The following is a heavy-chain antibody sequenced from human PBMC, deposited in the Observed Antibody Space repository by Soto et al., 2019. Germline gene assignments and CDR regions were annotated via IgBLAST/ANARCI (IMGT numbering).Heavy chain of an antibody. CDR3: AQTRDWSRRTTNWFDP. CDR1: GFSLSTSGVG. Sequence: SGPTLVNPTQTLTLTCTFSGFSLSTSGVGVGWIRQPPGKALEWLALIYWDDDKRYSPSLKSRLTITKDTSKNQVVLTMTNMDPVDTATYYCAQTRDWSRRTTNWFDPWGQGTLVTVSS. J-gene: IGHJ5*02. D-gene: IGHD1-1*01. V-gene: IGHV2-5*02. CDR2: IYWDDDK.